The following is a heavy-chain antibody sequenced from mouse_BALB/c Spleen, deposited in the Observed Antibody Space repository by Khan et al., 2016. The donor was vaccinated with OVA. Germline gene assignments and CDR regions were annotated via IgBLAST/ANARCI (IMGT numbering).Heavy chain of an antibody. D-gene: IGHD1-1*01. CDR3: ARGNYYGYTMDY. Sequence: EVQLQESGPGLVKPSQSLSLTCTVTGYSITSNYAWNWIRQFPGNKLEWMGYISYSGLTSYKPSLKSRISITRDTSKNQFFLQLNSGTTEDPDTYYCARGNYYGYTMDYWGQGTSVTVSS. CDR2: ISYSGLT. J-gene: IGHJ4*01. V-gene: IGHV3-2*02. CDR1: GYSITSNYA.